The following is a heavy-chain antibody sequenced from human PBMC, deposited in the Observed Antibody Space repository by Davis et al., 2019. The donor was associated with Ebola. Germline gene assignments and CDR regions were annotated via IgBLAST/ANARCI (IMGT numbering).Heavy chain of an antibody. Sequence: PSETLSLTCTVSGDSISGYYWSWIRQPAGKGLEWLGRMHTSGTTNYNPSLKSRVIMSLDTSKNQFSLSLTSVTAADTAVYFCAREGGYPYAIDYWGQGILVTVSS. D-gene: IGHD5-18*01. CDR3: AREGGYPYAIDY. CDR1: GDSISGYY. V-gene: IGHV4-4*07. J-gene: IGHJ4*02. CDR2: MHTSGTT.